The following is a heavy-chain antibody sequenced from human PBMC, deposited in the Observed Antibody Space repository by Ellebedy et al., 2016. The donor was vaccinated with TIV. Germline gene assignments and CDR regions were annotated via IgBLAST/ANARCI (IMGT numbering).Heavy chain of an antibody. CDR1: GFTFSSYA. V-gene: IGHV3-23*01. J-gene: IGHJ4*02. Sequence: GESLKISCAASGFTFSSYAMSWVRQAPGKGLEWVSAISGSGGSTYYADSVKGRFTISRDNSKNTLYLQMNSLRAEDTAVYYCAKEGWYYYFDYWGQGTLVTVSS. CDR3: AKEGWYYYFDY. D-gene: IGHD6-19*01. CDR2: ISGSGGST.